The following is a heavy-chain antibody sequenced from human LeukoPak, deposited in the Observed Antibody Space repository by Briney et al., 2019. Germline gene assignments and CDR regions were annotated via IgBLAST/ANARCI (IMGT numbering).Heavy chain of an antibody. D-gene: IGHD6-19*01. CDR3: ASIAVAGQRVKRYNWFDP. CDR2: INHSGST. CDR1: GGSFSGYY. Sequence: SETLSLTCAVYGGSFSGYYWSWIRQPPGKGLEWIGEINHSGSTNYNPSLKSRVTISVDTSKNQFSLELSSVTAADTAVYYCASIAVAGQRVKRYNWFDPWGQGTLVTVSS. V-gene: IGHV4-34*01. J-gene: IGHJ5*02.